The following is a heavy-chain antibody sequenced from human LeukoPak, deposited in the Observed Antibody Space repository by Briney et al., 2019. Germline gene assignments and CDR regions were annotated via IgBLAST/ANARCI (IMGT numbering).Heavy chain of an antibody. CDR1: GFTFSSCA. CDR3: AKVDYSGLWDRFDS. J-gene: IGHJ5*01. D-gene: IGHD3-10*01. CDR2: IRPSSGDT. V-gene: IGHV3-23*01. Sequence: QSGGSLRLSCAASGFTFSSCAMNWVRQAPGKGLEWVSAIRPSSGDTYYADSVKGRFTISRDNSKNTLYLQMNSLRPEDTAIYYCAKVDYSGLWDRFDSWGQGTLVTVSS.